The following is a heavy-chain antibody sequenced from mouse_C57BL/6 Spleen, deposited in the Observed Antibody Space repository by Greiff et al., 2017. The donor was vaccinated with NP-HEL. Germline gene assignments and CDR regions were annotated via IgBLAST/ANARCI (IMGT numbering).Heavy chain of an antibody. Sequence: EVQVVESGPELVKPGASVKISCKASGYSFTDYNMNWVKQSNGKSLEWIGVINPNYGTTSYNQKFKGKATLTVDQSSSTAYMQLNSLTSEDSAVYYCAREDLLLRSSCFDVWGTGTTVTVSS. CDR2: INPNYGTT. V-gene: IGHV1-39*01. D-gene: IGHD1-1*01. J-gene: IGHJ1*03. CDR3: AREDLLLRSSCFDV. CDR1: GYSFTDYN.